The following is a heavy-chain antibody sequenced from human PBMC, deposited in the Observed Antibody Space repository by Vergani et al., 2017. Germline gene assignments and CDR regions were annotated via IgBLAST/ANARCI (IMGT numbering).Heavy chain of an antibody. J-gene: IGHJ4*02. D-gene: IGHD5-12*01. CDR2: FDPEDGET. Sequence: QVQLVQSGAEVKKPGASVKVSCKVSGYTLTEFSINWVRQAPGKGLECMGGFDPEDGETIYAQKFQGRDTMTEDPSTDTAYMGLSSLRSEDTAVYYCARVGIVATHYYVDYWGQGTLVTVSS. CDR1: GYTLTEFS. CDR3: ARVGIVATHYYVDY. V-gene: IGHV1-24*01.